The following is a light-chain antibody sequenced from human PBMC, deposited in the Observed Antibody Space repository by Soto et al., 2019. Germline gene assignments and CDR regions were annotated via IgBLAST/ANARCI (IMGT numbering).Light chain of an antibody. Sequence: ENVLTQSPGTLSLSPGERATLSCRASQSISRTYFAWYQQKPGQAPRVIIFGVSTRATGVPDRFSGSGSGTDFTLTMSRLEPEDFALYYCQQYGNSPLTFGGGTKVDIK. V-gene: IGKV3-20*01. CDR3: QQYGNSPLT. CDR2: GVS. J-gene: IGKJ4*01. CDR1: QSISRTY.